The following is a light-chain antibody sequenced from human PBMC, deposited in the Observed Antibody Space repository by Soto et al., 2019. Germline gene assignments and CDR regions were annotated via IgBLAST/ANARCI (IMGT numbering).Light chain of an antibody. Sequence: EIVLTQSPGTLSLSPGERATLSCRASQSVSSSYLAWYQQKPGQAPRLVIYDAFYRATGIPDRFTGSGSGTDFTLTISRLEPEDFAVYYCEDRGNWPLFTFGGGTRLELK. V-gene: IGKV3D-20*02. CDR1: QSVSSSY. J-gene: IGKJ4*01. CDR3: EDRGNWPLFT. CDR2: DAF.